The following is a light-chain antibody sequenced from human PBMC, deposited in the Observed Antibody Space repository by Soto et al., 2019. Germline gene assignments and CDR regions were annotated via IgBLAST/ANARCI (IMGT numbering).Light chain of an antibody. J-gene: IGKJ1*01. Sequence: DIQMTQSPSSLSASVGDRVTITCRASQSISNYLNWYQQKPGKAPKLLMYAASSLQSGVPSRFSGRGSGTDFTLTISSLQPEDFETYYCQQSYSTPRTFGQGTKVEIK. CDR2: AAS. CDR3: QQSYSTPRT. CDR1: QSISNY. V-gene: IGKV1-39*01.